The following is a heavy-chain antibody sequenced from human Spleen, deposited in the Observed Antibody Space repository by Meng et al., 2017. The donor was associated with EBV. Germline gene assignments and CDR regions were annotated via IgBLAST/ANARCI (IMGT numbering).Heavy chain of an antibody. CDR3: ARPFPSWQSPRLDPFGA. CDR1: GDSISSFYY. V-gene: IGHV4-39*01. Sequence: QLQLRGARPGQVKLSETLSLPCTVSGDSISSFYYWGWIRQPPGRGLEWIGSVHYTGSTYYSPSLKSRVTVSVDTSKNQFSLRLTSVTAADTAVYYCARPFPSWQSPRLDPFGAWGQGTLVTASS. J-gene: IGHJ5*02. D-gene: IGHD6-19*01. CDR2: VHYTGST.